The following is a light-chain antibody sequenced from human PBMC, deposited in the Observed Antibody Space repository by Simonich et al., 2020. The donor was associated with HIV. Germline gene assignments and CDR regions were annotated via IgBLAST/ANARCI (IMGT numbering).Light chain of an antibody. CDR1: QSISNY. CDR2: AAS. J-gene: IGKJ5*01. Sequence: DIQMTQSPSSLSASVGDRVTITCRASQSISNYLNWYQQKVGKAPKLLISAASNLQSGVPSRFSGSGSGTECTLTINSLQPEDFATYSCQQSYSTPITFGQGTRLEIK. V-gene: IGKV1-39*01. CDR3: QQSYSTPIT.